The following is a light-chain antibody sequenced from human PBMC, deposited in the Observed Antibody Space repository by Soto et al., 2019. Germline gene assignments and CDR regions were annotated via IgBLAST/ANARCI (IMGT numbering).Light chain of an antibody. J-gene: IGKJ1*01. CDR2: AAS. CDR3: QNYNDAPTWT. CDR1: QGISNF. Sequence: DIQMTQSPSSLSASVGDRVTITCRASQGISNFLAWYQQKPGKVPKLLIYAASTLQSGVPARFSGSRSGTDFTLTIGSLQPEDVATYYCQNYNDAPTWTFGQGTKVEVK. V-gene: IGKV1-27*01.